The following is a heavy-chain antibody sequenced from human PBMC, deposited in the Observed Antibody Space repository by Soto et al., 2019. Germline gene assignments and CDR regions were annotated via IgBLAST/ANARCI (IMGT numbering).Heavy chain of an antibody. CDR1: GFIFTRYS. J-gene: IGHJ4*02. Sequence: EVQLVESGGGLVKPGGSLRLSCAASGFIFTRYSMNWVRQAPGKGLEWVSSISGTTNYIYYGDSMKGRFTISRDNVKNSLYLEMNSLRAEDTAVYYCARESEDLTSNFDYWGQGTLVTVSS. CDR2: ISGTTNYI. V-gene: IGHV3-21*06. CDR3: ARESEDLTSNFDY.